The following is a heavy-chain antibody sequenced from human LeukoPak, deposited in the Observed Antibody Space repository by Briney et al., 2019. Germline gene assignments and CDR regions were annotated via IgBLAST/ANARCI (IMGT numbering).Heavy chain of an antibody. J-gene: IGHJ4*02. D-gene: IGHD3-10*01. CDR1: GYTFTSDY. CDR2: INPRGGSM. CDR3: ARGSRYFDY. Sequence: TSVKVSCKASGYTFTSDYMHWVRQAPGQGLEWMGIINPRGGSMNYAQNFQGRVTMTRDTSTSTVYMELSSLTSEDTAVYYCARGSRYFDYWGQGTLVTVSS. V-gene: IGHV1-46*01.